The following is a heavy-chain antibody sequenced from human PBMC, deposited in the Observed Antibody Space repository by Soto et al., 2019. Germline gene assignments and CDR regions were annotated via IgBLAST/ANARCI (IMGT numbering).Heavy chain of an antibody. CDR2: IYYSGST. CDR1: GGSISSSSYY. CDR3: ARQLWSGDPNWFYP. D-gene: IGHD3-3*01. J-gene: IGHJ5*02. Sequence: QLQLQESGPGLVKPSETLSLTCTVSGGSISSSSYYWGWIRQPPGKGLEWIGSIYYSGSTYYNPSLTSRVTISVDTSKNQFSLKLSPVTAADTAVYSCARQLWSGDPNWFYPWGQGTLVTVAS. V-gene: IGHV4-39*01.